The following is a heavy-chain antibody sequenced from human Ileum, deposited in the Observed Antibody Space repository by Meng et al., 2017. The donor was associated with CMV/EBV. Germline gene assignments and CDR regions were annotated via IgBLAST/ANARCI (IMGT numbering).Heavy chain of an antibody. Sequence: GESLKISCAASGFIFKDYSMHWVRQAPGKGLEWVAVTPHDGSNEHYADSVKGRFTISRDSSKNTVSLQMNSLRAEETALYYCATGSLVFYDIWGQGTMVTVSS. CDR3: ATGSLVFYDI. V-gene: IGHV3-30*04. CDR1: GFIFKDYS. CDR2: TPHDGSNE. D-gene: IGHD1-1*01. J-gene: IGHJ3*02.